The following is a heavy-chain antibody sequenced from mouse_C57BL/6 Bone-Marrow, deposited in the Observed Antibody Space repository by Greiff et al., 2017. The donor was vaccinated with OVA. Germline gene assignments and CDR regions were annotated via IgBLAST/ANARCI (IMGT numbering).Heavy chain of an antibody. Sequence: VQLQQSGAELVKPGASVKISCKASGYAFSSYWMNWVKQRPGKGLEWIGQIYPGDGDTNYNGKFKGKATRTADKSSSTAYMQLSSLTSEDSAVYFCARRDGNYGYFDVWGTGTTVTVSS. D-gene: IGHD2-1*01. J-gene: IGHJ1*03. CDR3: ARRDGNYGYFDV. CDR1: GYAFSSYW. V-gene: IGHV1-80*01. CDR2: IYPGDGDT.